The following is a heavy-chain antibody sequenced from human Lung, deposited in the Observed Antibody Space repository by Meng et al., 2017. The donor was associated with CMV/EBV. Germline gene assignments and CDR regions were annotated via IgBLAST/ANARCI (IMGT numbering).Heavy chain of an antibody. D-gene: IGHD3-22*01. CDR3: ARVYYDTSGSSHYFDF. V-gene: IGHV1-2*02. Sequence: SXXVSXXASGYTFTGYYMHWVRQAPGQGLEWMGWINPYTGGTNYPQKFRGRVTITRDTSISTAYMDLSRLRSDDTAVYYCARVYYDTSGSSHYFDFWGQGTLVTVSS. J-gene: IGHJ4*02. CDR1: GYTFTGYY. CDR2: INPYTGGT.